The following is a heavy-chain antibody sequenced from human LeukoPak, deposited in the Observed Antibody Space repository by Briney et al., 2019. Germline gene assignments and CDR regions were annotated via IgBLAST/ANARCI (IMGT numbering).Heavy chain of an antibody. CDR3: AKAPVWNYYYGLDV. J-gene: IGHJ6*02. V-gene: IGHV3-23*01. D-gene: IGHD2-21*01. CDR1: GLTASHNVNNA. Sequence: PGGSLRLSCAASGLTASHNVNNAMSWVRHAPGKGLEWVSGITTSGSTYYADSVRGRFTISRENSNNTLYLHMDSLRAEDTAVYHCAKAPVWNYYYGLDVWGQGTTVTVSS. CDR2: ITTSGST.